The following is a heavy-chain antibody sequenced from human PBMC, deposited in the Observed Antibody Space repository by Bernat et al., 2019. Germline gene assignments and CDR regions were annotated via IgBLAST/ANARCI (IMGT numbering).Heavy chain of an antibody. CDR2: INNNGVNT. CDR3: ATDHPLEI. CDR1: TFTFSTYG. J-gene: IGHJ4*02. Sequence: EVQLLESGGGLAQPGGSLRLSCAASTFTFSTYGMTWVRQTPGKRLEWVSTINNNGVNTHYADSVKGRFTISRDNSKNTLSLQMDSLRAEDTAVYYCATDHPLEIWGQGTMVTVSS. V-gene: IGHV3-23*01.